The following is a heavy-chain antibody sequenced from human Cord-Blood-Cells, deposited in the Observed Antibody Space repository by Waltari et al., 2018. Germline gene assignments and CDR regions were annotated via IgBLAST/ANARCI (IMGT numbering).Heavy chain of an antibody. CDR2: IYYSGST. V-gene: IGHV4-39*01. J-gene: IGHJ4*02. Sequence: QLQLQESGPGLVKPSETLSLTCTVSVGSISSSSYDWARFRPPPGKGMEWIGSIYYSGSTYYNPSLKSRVTISVDTSKNQFSLKLSSVTAADTAVYYCARTDYDILTGYYLFDYWGQGTLVTVSS. CDR1: VGSISSSSYD. D-gene: IGHD3-9*01. CDR3: ARTDYDILTGYYLFDY.